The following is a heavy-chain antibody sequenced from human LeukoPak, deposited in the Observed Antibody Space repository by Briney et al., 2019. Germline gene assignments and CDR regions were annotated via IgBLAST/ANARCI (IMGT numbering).Heavy chain of an antibody. J-gene: IGHJ6*03. D-gene: IGHD2-2*01. CDR1: GGSISRYY. Sequence: SETLSLTCTVSGGSISRYYWSWIRQPPGKGLEWLGYIYYSGSTNNNPSLKSRVTISVDTSKNQFSLKLSSVIAADTAVYYCARTTEGDCSSACCFGFSYSYYMDVWGKGTTVTISS. V-gene: IGHV4-59*01. CDR3: ARTTEGDCSSACCFGFSYSYYMDV. CDR2: IYYSGST.